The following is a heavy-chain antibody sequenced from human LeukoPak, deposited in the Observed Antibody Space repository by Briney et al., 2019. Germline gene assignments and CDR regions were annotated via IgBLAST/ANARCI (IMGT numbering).Heavy chain of an antibody. V-gene: IGHV4-59*08. CDR1: GGSISSYY. J-gene: IGHJ6*03. D-gene: IGHD3-22*01. CDR3: AGQLAPGDSSGYYTYYYFYYYMDV. Sequence: PSETLSLTCTVSGGSISSYYWSWIRQPPGKGLEWIGYIYHSGSTNYNPSLKSRVTISVDTSKNQFSLKLSSVPAADTAVYYCAGQLAPGDSSGYYTYYYFYYYMDVWGQGNTVTGSS. CDR2: IYHSGST.